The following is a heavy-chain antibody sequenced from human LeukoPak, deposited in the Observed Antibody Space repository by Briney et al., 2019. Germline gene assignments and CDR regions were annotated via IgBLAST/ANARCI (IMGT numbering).Heavy chain of an antibody. CDR2: INHSGST. D-gene: IGHD3-22*01. J-gene: IGHJ4*02. CDR1: GRSFSGYY. V-gene: IGHV4-34*01. Sequence: SETLSLTRGVYGRSFSGYYWSWIRQPPRKGLEWIGEINHSGSTNYNPSLKSRVTISVDTSQNQFSLKLSCVTAAGTAVYYCAREPTYYSDSSGYYDWGQGTLVTVSS. CDR3: AREPTYYSDSSGYYD.